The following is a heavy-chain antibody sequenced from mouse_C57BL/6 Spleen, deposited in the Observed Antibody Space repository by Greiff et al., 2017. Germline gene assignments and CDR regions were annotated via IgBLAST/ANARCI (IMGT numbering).Heavy chain of an antibody. J-gene: IGHJ2*01. CDR3: ARGYDDEEEAFDY. V-gene: IGHV1-81*01. D-gene: IGHD2-2*01. CDR1: GYTFTSYG. CDR2: IYPRSGNP. Sequence: QVQLQQSGAELARPGASVKLSCKASGYTFTSYGISWVKQRTGQGLEWIGEIYPRSGNPYYNEKFKGKATLTADKSSSTAYMELRGLTSEDSAVYFCARGYDDEEEAFDYGGQGTTLTVSS.